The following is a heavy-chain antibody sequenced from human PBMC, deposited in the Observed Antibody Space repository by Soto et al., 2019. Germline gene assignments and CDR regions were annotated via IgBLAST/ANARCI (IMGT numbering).Heavy chain of an antibody. Sequence: ASVKVSCKASGYTFTSYGISWVRQARGQGLEWMGWISAYNGNTNYAQKLQGRVTMTTDTSTSTAYMELRSLRSDDTAVYYCARLRYYYGSGSYYDSAYWGQGPLVTVSS. D-gene: IGHD3-10*01. CDR3: ARLRYYYGSGSYYDSAY. CDR1: GYTFTSYG. V-gene: IGHV1-18*04. CDR2: ISAYNGNT. J-gene: IGHJ4*02.